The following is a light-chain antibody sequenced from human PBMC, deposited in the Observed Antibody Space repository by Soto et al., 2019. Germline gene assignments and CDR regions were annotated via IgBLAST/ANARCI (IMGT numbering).Light chain of an antibody. CDR1: QPIDSW. V-gene: IGKV1-5*01. CDR3: QQYASYSSLP. CDR2: KAS. Sequence: DIQMTQFPSTLYASVGDRVTITCRASQPIDSWVAWYQQKPRKAPKLLIFKASILQSGVPSRFSGSGSGAEFTLTISSLQPDDFATYHCQQYASYSSLPFGGGTKVEI. J-gene: IGKJ4*01.